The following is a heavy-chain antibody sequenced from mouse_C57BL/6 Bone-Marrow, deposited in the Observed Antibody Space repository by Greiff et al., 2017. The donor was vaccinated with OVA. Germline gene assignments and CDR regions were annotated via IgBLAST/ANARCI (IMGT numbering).Heavy chain of an antibody. D-gene: IGHD3-3*01. Sequence: VQLQQSGPVLVKPGASVKMSCKASGYTFTDYYMNWVKQSHGKSLEWIGVINPYNGGTSYNQKFKGKATLTVDKSSSTAYMELNSLTSEDSAVYYCAREGVRALRTYWGQGTLVTVSA. J-gene: IGHJ3*01. V-gene: IGHV1-19*01. CDR1: GYTFTDYY. CDR2: INPYNGGT. CDR3: AREGVRALRTY.